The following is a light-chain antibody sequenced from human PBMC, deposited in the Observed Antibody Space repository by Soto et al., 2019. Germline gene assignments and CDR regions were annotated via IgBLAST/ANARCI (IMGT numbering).Light chain of an antibody. J-gene: IGLJ1*01. V-gene: IGLV2-18*02. CDR3: NSYTISGTYV. CDR1: SSDIGSYNR. Sequence: QSALTQPPSVSGSPGQSVTISCTGTSSDIGSYNRVSWYQQPPGTAPKLIIYEGSIRPSGVPDRFSGSKSGNTASLTISGLQAEDEAEYYCNSYTISGTYVFGTGTKLTVL. CDR2: EGS.